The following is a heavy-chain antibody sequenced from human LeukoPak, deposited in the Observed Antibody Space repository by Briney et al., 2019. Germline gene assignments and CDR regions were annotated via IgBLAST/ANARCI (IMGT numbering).Heavy chain of an antibody. Sequence: GGSLRLSCAASGFTFDRFTTHWVRHTPGKGLEWVSLINRRGHTFYADSVKGRFTISRDNNRNSVFLQMNSLRPEDTALYHCAKEVDCPSDCLFFHSWGQGTLVTVSS. V-gene: IGHV3-43*01. CDR2: INRRGHT. D-gene: IGHD2-21*02. CDR1: GFTFDRFT. CDR3: AKEVDCPSDCLFFHS. J-gene: IGHJ4*02.